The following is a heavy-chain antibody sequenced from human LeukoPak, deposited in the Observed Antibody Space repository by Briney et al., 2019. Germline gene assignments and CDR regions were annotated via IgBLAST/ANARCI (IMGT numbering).Heavy chain of an antibody. V-gene: IGHV4-59*01. CDR3: TRAYSSSFPFDF. J-gene: IGHJ4*02. Sequence: SETLSLTCTVSGVSIRNYYWSWIRQSPGKGLEWIGYIYYSGSTNYNPSLTSRVTISVDMSKSQFSLKLTSVTAADTAMYYCTRAYSSSFPFDFWGQGALVTVSS. CDR1: GVSIRNYY. CDR2: IYYSGST. D-gene: IGHD6-6*01.